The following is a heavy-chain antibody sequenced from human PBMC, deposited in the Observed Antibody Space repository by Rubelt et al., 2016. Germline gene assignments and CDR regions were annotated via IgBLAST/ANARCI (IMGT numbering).Heavy chain of an antibody. CDR3: AKDYDFWTGSSGY. CDR1: GFTFSTYA. Sequence: EVQLLESGGGLVQPGGSLRLSCAASGFTFSTYAMSWVRQAPGKGLEWVSTIGGDGTGGSTVFLGFVKGRFSMSRNDSKNTLLLQMTRLGADDAGVYYCAKDYDFWTGSSGYWGQGALVTVSS. J-gene: IGHJ4*02. V-gene: IGHV3-23*01. D-gene: IGHD3-3*01. CDR2: IGGDGTGGST.